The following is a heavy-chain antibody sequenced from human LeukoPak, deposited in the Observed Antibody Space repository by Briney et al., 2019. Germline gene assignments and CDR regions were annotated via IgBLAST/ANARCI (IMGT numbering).Heavy chain of an antibody. CDR1: GGSISSYY. J-gene: IGHJ4*02. CDR2: IYYSGST. D-gene: IGHD3-22*01. V-gene: IGHV4-59*08. Sequence: SETLSLTCTVSGGSISSYYWSWIRQPPGKGQEWIGYIYYSGSTNYNPSLKSRVTISVDTSKNQFSLKLSSVTAADTAVYYCARHYYYDSSGYLRPYFDYWGQGTLVTVSS. CDR3: ARHYYYDSSGYLRPYFDY.